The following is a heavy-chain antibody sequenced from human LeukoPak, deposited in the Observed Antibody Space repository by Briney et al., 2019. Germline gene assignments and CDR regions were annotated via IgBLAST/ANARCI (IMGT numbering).Heavy chain of an antibody. V-gene: IGHV3-11*05. D-gene: IGHD3-22*01. CDR3: ARVSSGRPTEFDY. J-gene: IGHJ4*02. Sequence: GGSLRLSCAASGFTFSDYYMTWIRQAPGKGLEWVSYISGSSSDTNYADFVKGRFTISRDNAKNSLYLQMNSLKTEDTAVYYCARVSSGRPTEFDYWGQGTLVTVSS. CDR2: ISGSSSDT. CDR1: GFTFSDYY.